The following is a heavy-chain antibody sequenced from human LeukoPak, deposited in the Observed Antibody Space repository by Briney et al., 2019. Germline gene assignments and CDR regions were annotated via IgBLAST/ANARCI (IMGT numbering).Heavy chain of an antibody. V-gene: IGHV1-2*04. CDR3: ARGLKAEGIADPPFDY. CDR2: INPNSGGT. J-gene: IGHJ4*02. D-gene: IGHD6-13*01. Sequence: ASVKVSCKASGYTFTGYYMHCVRQAPGQRLWWRGWINPNSGGTNYAQKFQGWVTMARDTSISTAYMELSRLRSDDTAVYYCARGLKAEGIADPPFDYWGQGTLVTVSS. CDR1: GYTFTGYY.